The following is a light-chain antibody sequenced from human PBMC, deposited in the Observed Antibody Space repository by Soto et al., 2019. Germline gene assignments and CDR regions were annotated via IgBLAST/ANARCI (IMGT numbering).Light chain of an antibody. CDR1: QSVNSN. J-gene: IGKJ5*01. CDR2: GAS. Sequence: EIVLTQSTGTLSVSPGDRATLSCRASQSVNSNLAWYHLKPGQAPRLLVYGASIRAAGIPARFTGSESGTDFTLTVSRLEPEDFALYYCQQYGNSPITFGQGTRLRL. CDR3: QQYGNSPIT. V-gene: IGKV3-20*01.